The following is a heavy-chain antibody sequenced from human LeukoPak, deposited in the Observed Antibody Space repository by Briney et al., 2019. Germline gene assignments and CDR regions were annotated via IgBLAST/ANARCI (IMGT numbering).Heavy chain of an antibody. CDR2: ISGSGGST. D-gene: IGHD3-3*01. Sequence: GGSLRLSCAASGFTFSSYSMHWVRQAPGKGLEWVSAISGSGGSTYYADSVKGRFTISRDNSKNTLYLQMNSLRAEDTAVYYCAKDLKAVLRFLEWRGAFDIWGQGTMVTVSS. J-gene: IGHJ3*02. V-gene: IGHV3-23*01. CDR3: AKDLKAVLRFLEWRGAFDI. CDR1: GFTFSSYS.